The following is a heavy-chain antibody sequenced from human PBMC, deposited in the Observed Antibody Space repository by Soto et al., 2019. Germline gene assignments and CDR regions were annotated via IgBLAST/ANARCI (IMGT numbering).Heavy chain of an antibody. Sequence: GESLKISCNGSGYSFTSYWIGWVRQMPGKGLEWMGIIYPGDSDTRYSPSFQGQVTISADKSISTAYLQWSSLKASDTAMYYCARSTYSSGWYPYGVDVWGQGTTVTVSS. J-gene: IGHJ6*02. V-gene: IGHV5-51*01. CDR1: GYSFTSYW. D-gene: IGHD6-19*01. CDR2: IYPGDSDT. CDR3: ARSTYSSGWYPYGVDV.